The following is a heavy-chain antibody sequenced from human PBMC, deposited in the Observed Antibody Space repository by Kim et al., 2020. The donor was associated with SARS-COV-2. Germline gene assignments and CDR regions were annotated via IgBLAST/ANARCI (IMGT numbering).Heavy chain of an antibody. V-gene: IGHV4-31*02. J-gene: IGHJ5*02. Sequence: NQPLKNRVTRSVDTSKNPFSLKLSSVTAADTAVYYCARDRPTSGPNWFDPWGQGTLVTVSS. CDR3: ARDRPTSGPNWFDP. D-gene: IGHD2-15*01.